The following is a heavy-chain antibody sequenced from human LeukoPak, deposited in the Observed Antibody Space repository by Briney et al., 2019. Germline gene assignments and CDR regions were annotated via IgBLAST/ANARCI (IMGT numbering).Heavy chain of an antibody. D-gene: IGHD6-19*01. CDR3: ARVSGSGWPHYYYYGMDV. CDR1: GFTFSSYA. Sequence: PGGSLRLSCAASGFTFSSYAMSWVRQAPGKGLEWVSAISGSGGSTYYADSVKGRFTISRDNSKNTLYLQMNSLRAEDTAVYYCARVSGSGWPHYYYYGMDVWGQGTTVTVSS. CDR2: ISGSGGST. J-gene: IGHJ6*02. V-gene: IGHV3-23*01.